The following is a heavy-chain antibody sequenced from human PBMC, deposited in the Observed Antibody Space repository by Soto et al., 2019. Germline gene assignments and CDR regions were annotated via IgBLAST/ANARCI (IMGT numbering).Heavy chain of an antibody. D-gene: IGHD6-13*01. CDR2: IQYSGTT. CDR3: ARGRPAAGQTILDF. J-gene: IGHJ4*02. Sequence: QSQTLSLTCSVSGGSITGYYWSWIRQPPGKGLEWIGYIQYSGTTSYNPSLRGRLTISVDTSKSQFSLTLSSVTAADTAVYYCARGRPAAGQTILDFWGQGILVTVSS. V-gene: IGHV4-59*01. CDR1: GGSITGYY.